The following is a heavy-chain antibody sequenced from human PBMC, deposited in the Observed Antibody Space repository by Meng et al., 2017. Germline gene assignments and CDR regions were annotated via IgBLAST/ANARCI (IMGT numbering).Heavy chain of an antibody. CDR3: ARIRWGTCCSGGSCYEGFMYSFDY. CDR2: ISSSSSYI. Sequence: GESLKISCAASGSTFSSYSMNWVRQAPGKGLEWVSTISSSSSYIYYADSVKGRFTISRDNAKNSLYLQMNSLIAEDTAVYYCARIRWGTCCSGGSCYEGFMYSFDYWGQGTLVTVSS. CDR1: GSTFSSYS. J-gene: IGHJ4*02. D-gene: IGHD2-15*01. V-gene: IGHV3-21*01.